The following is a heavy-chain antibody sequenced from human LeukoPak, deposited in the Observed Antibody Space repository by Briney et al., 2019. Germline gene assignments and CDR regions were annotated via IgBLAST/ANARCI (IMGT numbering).Heavy chain of an antibody. D-gene: IGHD3-10*02. CDR3: AELGITMIGGV. J-gene: IGHJ6*04. CDR2: IKQDGSEK. V-gene: IGHV3-7*01. CDR1: GFTFSNYW. Sequence: GGSLRLSCAASGFTFSNYWMSWVRQAPGKGLEWVANIKQDGSEKYYVDSVKGRFTISRDNAKNSLYLQMNSLRAEDTAVYYCAELGITMIGGVWGKGATVTISS.